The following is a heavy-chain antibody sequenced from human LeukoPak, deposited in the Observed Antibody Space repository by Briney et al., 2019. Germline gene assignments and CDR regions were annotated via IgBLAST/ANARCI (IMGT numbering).Heavy chain of an antibody. Sequence: PSETLSPTCTVSGGSISNKYWSWIRQPPGKGLEWIGYIYYSGNTNYNPSLKSRVTILVDTSKNQVSLKLSSVTAADTAVYFCARDWGVGGRPGYMDVWGKGTTVTVSS. D-gene: IGHD6-6*01. J-gene: IGHJ6*03. CDR1: GGSISNKY. CDR2: IYYSGNT. V-gene: IGHV4-59*01. CDR3: ARDWGVGGRPGYMDV.